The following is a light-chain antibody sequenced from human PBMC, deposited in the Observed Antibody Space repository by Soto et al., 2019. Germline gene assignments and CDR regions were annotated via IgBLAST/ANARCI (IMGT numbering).Light chain of an antibody. V-gene: IGLV1-51*01. CDR3: GSWDSSLSDYV. J-gene: IGLJ1*01. CDR1: SSNIGGNS. Sequence: QSVLTQPPSVSAAPGQKVTISCSGSSSNIGGNSVSWYQQLPGTAPKLLIYDDNKRPSGIPDRFSGSKSGTSATLGITGFQNGDEADYYCGSWDSSLSDYVFGNGTKVTV. CDR2: DDN.